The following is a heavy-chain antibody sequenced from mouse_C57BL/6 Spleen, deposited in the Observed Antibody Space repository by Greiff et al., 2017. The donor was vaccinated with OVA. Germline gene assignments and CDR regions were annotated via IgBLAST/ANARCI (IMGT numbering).Heavy chain of an antibody. CDR3: TRYLYDYDGAY. CDR2: IYPVNSDT. CDR1: GYSFTSYW. D-gene: IGHD2-4*01. Sequence: VQLQQSGTVLARPGASVKMSCKTSGYSFTSYWMHWVKQRPGQGLEWIGAIYPVNSDTSYNQKFKGKAKLTAVTSASTAYMELSSLTNEDSAVYYCTRYLYDYDGAYWGQGTLVTVSA. V-gene: IGHV1-5*01. J-gene: IGHJ3*01.